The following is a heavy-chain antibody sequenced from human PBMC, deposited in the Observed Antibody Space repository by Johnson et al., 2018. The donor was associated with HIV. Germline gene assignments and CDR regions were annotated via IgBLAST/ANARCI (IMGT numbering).Heavy chain of an antibody. Sequence: VKLLESGGGLVQPGGSLRLSCAASGFTFSTNAMSWVRQAPGKGPEWVPVITGDGGRTHYADSVGGRFSISRDNCKNTVYLQMNTLRADVTAVYYCAKHLGSDAFDYWGQGTLVTVSS. J-gene: IGHJ3*01. CDR3: AKHLGSDAFDY. D-gene: IGHD1-26*01. CDR1: GFTFSTNA. V-gene: IGHV3-23*01. CDR2: ITGDGGRT.